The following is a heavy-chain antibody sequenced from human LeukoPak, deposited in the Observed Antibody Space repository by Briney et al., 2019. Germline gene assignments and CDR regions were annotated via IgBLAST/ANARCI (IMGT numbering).Heavy chain of an antibody. V-gene: IGHV3-74*01. CDR2: INSDGSST. D-gene: IGHD3-10*01. CDR3: ARAGKTGAAAFDI. CDR1: GFTFSRYW. J-gene: IGHJ3*02. Sequence: GGTLRLSCAASGFTFSRYWMHWVRQAPGKGLVWVSRINSDGSSTNYADSVKGRFTISRDDTKNTLYLQMNSLRAEDTAVYYCARAGKTGAAAFDIWGQGTMVTVSS.